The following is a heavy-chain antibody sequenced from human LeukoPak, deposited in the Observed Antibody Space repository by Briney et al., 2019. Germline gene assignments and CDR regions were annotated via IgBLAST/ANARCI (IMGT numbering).Heavy chain of an antibody. D-gene: IGHD5-18*01. CDR3: ARDVDSSMVTNWFDS. J-gene: IGHJ5*01. CDR1: GGTFSSYS. CDR2: IIVIFGTP. Sequence: SVKVSCKASGGTFSSYSFSWVRQAPGQGLEWLGGIIVIFGTPNYPQKFHGRVTITADESTSTVYLELSSLRSEDTAMYYCARDVDSSMVTNWFDSWGQGTLVTVSS. V-gene: IGHV1-69*13.